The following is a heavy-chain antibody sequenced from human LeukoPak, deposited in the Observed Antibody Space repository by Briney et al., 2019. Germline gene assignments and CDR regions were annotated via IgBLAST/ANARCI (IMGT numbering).Heavy chain of an antibody. CDR3: AKDLYGSDWYNYFDP. V-gene: IGHV3-30*18. J-gene: IGHJ5*02. Sequence: PGRSLRLSCAASGFTLSTYGMHWVRQAPGKGLEWVAMISHDGNSKQYADFAKGRFTISRDNSKNTLYLQMNSLPTEDTAVYHCAKDLYGSDWYNYFDPWGQGALVTVSS. CDR2: ISHDGNSK. CDR1: GFTLSTYG. D-gene: IGHD6-19*01.